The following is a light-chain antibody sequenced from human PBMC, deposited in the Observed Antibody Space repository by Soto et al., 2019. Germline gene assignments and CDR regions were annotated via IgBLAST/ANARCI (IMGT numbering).Light chain of an antibody. V-gene: IGLV2-14*01. Sequence: QSVLTQPASVSGSPGQSIAISCTGSSSDVGFYNYVSWYQQHPGKVPKLIIYEVTNRPSGVSNRFSGSKSGNTASLTISGLQAEDEADYYCCSYAGSYTFVFAPGTKLTVL. CDR2: EVT. CDR3: CSYAGSYTFV. CDR1: SSDVGFYNY. J-gene: IGLJ1*01.